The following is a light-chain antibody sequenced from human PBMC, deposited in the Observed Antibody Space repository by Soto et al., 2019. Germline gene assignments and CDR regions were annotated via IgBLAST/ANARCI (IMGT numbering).Light chain of an antibody. V-gene: IGKV3-11*01. Sequence: EIVLTQSPATPSLSPGERATLSCRASQSVSSYLAWYQQKPGQAPRLLIYDASNRATGIPARFSGSGSGTDFTLTISSLEPEDFAVYYCQQRSNWPPWTFGQGT. CDR3: QQRSNWPPWT. J-gene: IGKJ1*01. CDR2: DAS. CDR1: QSVSSY.